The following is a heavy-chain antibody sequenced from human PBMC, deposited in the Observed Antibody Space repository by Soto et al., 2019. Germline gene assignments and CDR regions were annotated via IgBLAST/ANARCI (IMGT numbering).Heavy chain of an antibody. Sequence: SETLSLTCAVYGGSFSGYYWSWIRQPPGKGLEWIGEINHSGSTNYNPSLKSRVTISVDTSKNQFSLKLSSVTAADTAVYYCARFVFGAGSGSLRVAVFDYWGQGTLVTVSS. V-gene: IGHV4-34*01. CDR3: ARFVFGAGSGSLRVAVFDY. D-gene: IGHD3-10*01. J-gene: IGHJ4*02. CDR1: GGSFSGYY. CDR2: INHSGST.